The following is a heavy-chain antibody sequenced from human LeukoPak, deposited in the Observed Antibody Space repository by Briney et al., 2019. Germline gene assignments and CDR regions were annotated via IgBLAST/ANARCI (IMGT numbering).Heavy chain of an antibody. CDR2: MDTNSDNT. V-gene: IGHV1-8*01. D-gene: IGHD1-26*01. Sequence: ASVKVSCKASGYTFTSYDIHWVRQATGQGLEWMGWMDTNSDNTVSAQKFQGRVTITRDTSASTAYMELSSLRSEDTAVYYCARDWELHFDYWGQGTLVTVSS. CDR3: ARDWELHFDY. J-gene: IGHJ4*02. CDR1: GYTFTSYD.